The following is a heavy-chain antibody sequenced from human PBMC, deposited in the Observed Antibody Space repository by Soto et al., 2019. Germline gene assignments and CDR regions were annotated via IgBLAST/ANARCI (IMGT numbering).Heavy chain of an antibody. Sequence: GAAVNVSCKASGGTFSSYAISWVRQAPGQGLEWMGGIIPIFGTANYAQKFQGRVTITADGSTSTAYMELSSLRSEDTAVYYCARASHPRTGFLWGQGTLVTVSS. CDR3: ARASHPRTGFL. J-gene: IGHJ4*02. CDR2: IIPIFGTA. D-gene: IGHD6-25*01. V-gene: IGHV1-69*13. CDR1: GGTFSSYA.